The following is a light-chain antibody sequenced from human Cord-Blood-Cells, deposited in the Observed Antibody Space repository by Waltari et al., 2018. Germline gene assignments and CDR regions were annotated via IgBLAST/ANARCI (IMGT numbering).Light chain of an antibody. V-gene: IGKV3-11*01. J-gene: IGKJ1*01. CDR2: DAS. CDR3: QQRSNWPPWT. CDR1: QSVSSY. Sequence: EIVLTQSPATLSLSPGASATLSCRASQSVSSYLAWYQQKPGQAPRLLIYDASNRATGIPARFSGSGSGTDFTLTIISLEPEDFAVYYCQQRSNWPPWTFGQGTKVEIK.